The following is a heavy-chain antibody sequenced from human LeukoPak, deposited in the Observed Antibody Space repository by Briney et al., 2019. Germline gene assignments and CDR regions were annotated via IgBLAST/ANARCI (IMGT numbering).Heavy chain of an antibody. CDR2: VNLQGGT. V-gene: IGHV4-4*02. Sequence: SETLTLTCDVSGGSITQTNYWTWVRPPPGKGLEWIGEVNLQGGTNYNPSLLRRVAISVDTSANHVSLQMTSVTAADTAVYFCARDGGSYRPLDYSGQGTLVTVSS. D-gene: IGHD3-16*02. CDR1: GGSITQTNY. J-gene: IGHJ4*02. CDR3: ARDGGSYRPLDY.